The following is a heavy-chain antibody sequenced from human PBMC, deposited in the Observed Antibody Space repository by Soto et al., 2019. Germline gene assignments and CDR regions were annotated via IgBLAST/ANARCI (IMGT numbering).Heavy chain of an antibody. CDR3: ARDGIVVVTNRPYAFDI. CDR1: GGTFSSYA. Sequence: QVQLVQSGAEVKKPGSSVKVSCKASGGTFSSYAISWVRQAPGQGLEWMGGIIPIFGTANYAQKFQGRVTITADESTSTAYMELSSLRSEDTAVYYCARDGIVVVTNRPYAFDIWGQGTMVTVSS. D-gene: IGHD3-22*01. CDR2: IIPIFGTA. J-gene: IGHJ3*02. V-gene: IGHV1-69*01.